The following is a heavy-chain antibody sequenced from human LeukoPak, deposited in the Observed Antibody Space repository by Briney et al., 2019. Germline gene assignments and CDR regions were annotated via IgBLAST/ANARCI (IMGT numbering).Heavy chain of an antibody. CDR2: IRSKANSYAT. Sequence: GGSLRLSCAASGFTFSGSAMHWVRQASGKGLEWVGRIRSKANSYATAYAASVKGRFTISRDDSKNTAYLQMNSLRAEDSAVYYCATDRERDPSVYYLVGGQGTLITVSS. J-gene: IGHJ4*02. CDR3: ATDRERDPSVYYLV. D-gene: IGHD3-22*01. V-gene: IGHV3-73*01. CDR1: GFTFSGSA.